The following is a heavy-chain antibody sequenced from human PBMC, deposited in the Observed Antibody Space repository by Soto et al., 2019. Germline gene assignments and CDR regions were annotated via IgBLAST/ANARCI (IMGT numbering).Heavy chain of an antibody. CDR2: ISSASNDI. Sequence: PGGALGLSCPASGFTFSRYSMNWVRQAPGKGLEWVASISSASNDITYADSVKGRLIISRDNAKNSLFLQMNDLRPEDTALYYCARVAYWGQGTLVTVSS. CDR1: GFTFSRYS. CDR3: ARVAY. J-gene: IGHJ4*02. V-gene: IGHV3-21*06.